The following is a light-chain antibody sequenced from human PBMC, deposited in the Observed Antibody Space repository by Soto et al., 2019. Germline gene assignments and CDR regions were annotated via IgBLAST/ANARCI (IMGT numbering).Light chain of an antibody. J-gene: IGKJ1*01. CDR2: GAS. CDR3: QQYGNSFVG. Sequence: EIMLTQSPGTLSLSPGERATLSCRASQSVSSTYLAWYQHKPGQAPRLLIYGASSRATGIPDRFSGSGSGTDFTLIISRLEPEDFAVYYCQQYGNSFVGFGQGAKVDNK. V-gene: IGKV3-20*01. CDR1: QSVSSTY.